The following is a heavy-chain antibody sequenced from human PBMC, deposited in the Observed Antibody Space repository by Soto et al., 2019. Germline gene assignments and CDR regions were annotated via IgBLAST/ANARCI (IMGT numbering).Heavy chain of an antibody. CDR1: GFTFSSYG. J-gene: IGHJ1*01. V-gene: IGHV3-33*01. D-gene: IGHD2-15*01. CDR2: IWYDGSNK. CDR3: ATCSGGSCYQYFQH. Sequence: QVQLVESGGGVVQPGRSLRLSCAASGFTFSSYGMHWVRQAPGKGLEWVAVIWYDGSNKYYADSVKGRFTISRDNSKNTLYLQMNSLRAEDTAVYYCATCSGGSCYQYFQHWGQGTLVTVSS.